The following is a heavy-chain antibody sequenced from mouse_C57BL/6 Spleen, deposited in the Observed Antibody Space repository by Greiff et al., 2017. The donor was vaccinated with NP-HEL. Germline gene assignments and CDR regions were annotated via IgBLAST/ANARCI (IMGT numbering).Heavy chain of an antibody. CDR2: IRNKANGYTT. CDR1: GFTFTDYY. V-gene: IGHV7-3*01. J-gene: IGHJ1*03. CDR3: ARYHYLDV. Sequence: EVKLMESGGGLVQPGGSLSLSCAASGFTFTDYYMSWVRQPPGKALEWLGFIRNKANGYTTEYSASVKVRFTISRDNSQSILYLQMNALRAEDSATYYCARYHYLDVWGTGTTVTVSS.